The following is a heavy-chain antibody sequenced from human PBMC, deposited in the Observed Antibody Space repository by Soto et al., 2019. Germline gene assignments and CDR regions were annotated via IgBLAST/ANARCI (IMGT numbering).Heavy chain of an antibody. J-gene: IGHJ4*02. CDR3: ARGFDILTFGFCLDY. D-gene: IGHD3-9*01. Sequence: SETLSLTCIVSGGSMSSSSYYWGWIRQPPGKGLEWIANMYFSGFYSGSTSYNPSLKSRVTISVDTSKNQFSLQVSSVTAADTAVYYCARGFDILTFGFCLDYWGEGTLVTVSS. V-gene: IGHV4-39*01. CDR1: GGSMSSSSYY. CDR2: MYFSGFYSGST.